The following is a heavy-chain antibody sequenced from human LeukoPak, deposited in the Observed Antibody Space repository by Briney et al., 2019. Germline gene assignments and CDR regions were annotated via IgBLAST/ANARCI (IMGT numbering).Heavy chain of an antibody. J-gene: IGHJ5*01. D-gene: IGHD3-22*01. CDR2: IGSYAGDT. V-gene: IGHV1-18*01. CDR3: ARDFWNFDDSRGYYRDFDS. CDR1: TSY. Sequence: GASVKVSFKATSYISWVQQAPGQGLEWMGWIGSYAGDTYYAQKFQGRVTVTTDTSSSTADMELRSLRSDDTAVYYCARDFWNFDDSRGYYRDFDSWGQGTLVSVSS.